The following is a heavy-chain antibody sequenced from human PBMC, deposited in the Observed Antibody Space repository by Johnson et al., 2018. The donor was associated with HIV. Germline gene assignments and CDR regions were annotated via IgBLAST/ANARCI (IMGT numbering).Heavy chain of an antibody. CDR1: GFTFSSYW. CDR3: ARVGTVRDAFDI. Sequence: EKLVESGGGVVRPGGSLRLSCAASGFTFSSYWMHWVRQAPGKGLVWVSRINSDGSSTSYADSVKGRFTISRDNAKKHLYLQMNSLRPEDTAVYYCARVGTVRDAFDIWGQGTMVTVSS. D-gene: IGHD7-27*01. CDR2: INSDGSST. J-gene: IGHJ3*02. V-gene: IGHV3-74*02.